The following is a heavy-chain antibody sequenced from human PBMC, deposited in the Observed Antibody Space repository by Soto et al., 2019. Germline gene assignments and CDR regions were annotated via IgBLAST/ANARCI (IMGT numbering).Heavy chain of an antibody. J-gene: IGHJ4*02. CDR1: SGSFSGYY. D-gene: IGHD6-6*01. CDR2: ISQSGNT. V-gene: IGHV4-34*01. CDR3: ARAPKVSGSSQTRPDF. Sequence: PSETLSLTCSLYSGSFSGYYWSWIRQPPGKGLEWIGEISQSGNTNYSPSLKSRVSISTDTSKKQFSLNLASVSAADTAVYYCARAPKVSGSSQTRPDFWGQGTLVTVSS.